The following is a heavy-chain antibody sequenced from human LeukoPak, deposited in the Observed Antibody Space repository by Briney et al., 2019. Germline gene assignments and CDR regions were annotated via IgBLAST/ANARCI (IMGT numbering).Heavy chain of an antibody. CDR2: ISSSSTI. V-gene: IGHV3-48*01. CDR3: ARAGLLLWFGELWSFDY. J-gene: IGHJ4*02. D-gene: IGHD3-10*01. CDR1: GFTFSSYS. Sequence: GGSLRLSCAASGFTFSSYSMNWVRQAPGKGLEWVSYISSSSTIYYADSVKGRFTISRDNAKNSLYLQMNSLRAEDTAVYYCARAGLLLWFGELWSFDYWGQGTLVTVSS.